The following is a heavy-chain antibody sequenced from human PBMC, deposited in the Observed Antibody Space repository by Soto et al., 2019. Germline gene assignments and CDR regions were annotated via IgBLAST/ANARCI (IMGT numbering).Heavy chain of an antibody. Sequence: EVHLEESGGGLVEPGGSLKLSCKVPGFSFSDSAMHWVRQASGKGLEWVGHIRDKANHYATAYAASVKGRFVISRDDSQNTAYLQMSSLKADDTAVYYCTRPPSGSYGDDFDYWGQGTLVTVSS. CDR2: IRDKANHYAT. V-gene: IGHV3-73*02. CDR1: GFSFSDSA. D-gene: IGHD1-26*01. J-gene: IGHJ4*02. CDR3: TRPPSGSYGDDFDY.